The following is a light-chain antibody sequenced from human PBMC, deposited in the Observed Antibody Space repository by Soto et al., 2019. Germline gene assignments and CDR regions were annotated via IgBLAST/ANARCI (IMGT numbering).Light chain of an antibody. Sequence: QSALAQPSSVSGSPGQSITISCTGTSTDVGGYNYVSWYQHHPGKGPKLIIYEVNNRPSGVSDRFSGSKSGNKASLTISGLLAEDEADYYCNSHTISNTRVFGTGTKVTVL. J-gene: IGLJ1*01. CDR2: EVN. V-gene: IGLV2-14*01. CDR3: NSHTISNTRV. CDR1: STDVGGYNY.